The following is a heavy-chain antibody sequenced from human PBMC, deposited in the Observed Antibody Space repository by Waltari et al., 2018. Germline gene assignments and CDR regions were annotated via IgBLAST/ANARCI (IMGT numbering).Heavy chain of an antibody. V-gene: IGHV3-33*01. CDR2: IWYDGSNK. Sequence: QVQLVESGGGVVQPGRSLRLSCAASGFTFSSYGMHWVRQAPGKGLEWVAVIWYDGSNKYYADSVKGRFTISRDNSKNTLYLQMNSLRAEDTAVYYCARDLSNYPPGYGMDVWGQGTTVTVSS. CDR3: ARDLSNYPPGYGMDV. D-gene: IGHD4-4*01. J-gene: IGHJ6*02. CDR1: GFTFSSYG.